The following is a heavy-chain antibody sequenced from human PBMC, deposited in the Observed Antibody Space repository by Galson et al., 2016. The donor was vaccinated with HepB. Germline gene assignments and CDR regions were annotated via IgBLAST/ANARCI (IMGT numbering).Heavy chain of an antibody. V-gene: IGHV3-7*01. CDR3: ARDGGGGYNLDY. J-gene: IGHJ4*02. CDR2: IKQDGSEQ. D-gene: IGHD5-24*01. Sequence: SLRLSCAASGFTFSSYWMSWVRQAPGKRLECVANIKQDGSEQYYVDSVKGRFTISRDNAKNSVYLQMNSLRDEDTAVYYCARDGGGGYNLDYWGQGTLVTVSS. CDR1: GFTFSSYW.